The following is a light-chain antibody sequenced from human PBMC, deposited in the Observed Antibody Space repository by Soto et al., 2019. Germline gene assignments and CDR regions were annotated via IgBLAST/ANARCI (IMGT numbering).Light chain of an antibody. CDR2: GAS. CDR3: HQVNDWPRGT. J-gene: IGKJ1*01. CDR1: QSISSY. V-gene: IGKV3-15*01. Sequence: EIVMTHSPATLSVSPSQRATLSSGSSQSISSYLAWYQQKPGQAPRLLIYGASTRATDIPARFSGGGSGTEFTLTINSLQSEDVAVYYCHQVNDWPRGTFGQGTKVDI.